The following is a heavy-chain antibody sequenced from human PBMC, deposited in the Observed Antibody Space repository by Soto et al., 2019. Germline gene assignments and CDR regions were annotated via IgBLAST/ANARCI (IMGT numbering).Heavy chain of an antibody. CDR2: ISYDGSNK. V-gene: IGHV3-30-3*01. J-gene: IGHJ4*02. D-gene: IGHD5-12*01. CDR3: ARAPIVAPDY. Sequence: QVQLVESGGGVVQPGRSLRLSCAASGFTFSSYAMHWVRQAPGKGLEWVAVISYDGSNKYYADSVKGRFTISRDNSKNTRYLQMNRLRAEDTAVYYCARAPIVAPDYWGQGTLVTVSS. CDR1: GFTFSSYA.